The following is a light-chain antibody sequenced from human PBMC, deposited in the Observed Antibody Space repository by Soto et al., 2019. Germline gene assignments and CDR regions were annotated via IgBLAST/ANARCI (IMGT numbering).Light chain of an antibody. V-gene: IGKV2-28*01. CDR2: LGS. CDR3: MQALQTPLT. CDR1: QSLLHSNGYNY. Sequence: DIVMTQSPLSLPVTSGEPASISCRSSQSLLHSNGYNYLDWYLQRPGQSPQLLIYLGSNRASGVPVGLCGSGSGTDFTLTISRVEAEDGRIYDCMQALQTPLTFGQGTRPEI. J-gene: IGKJ5*01.